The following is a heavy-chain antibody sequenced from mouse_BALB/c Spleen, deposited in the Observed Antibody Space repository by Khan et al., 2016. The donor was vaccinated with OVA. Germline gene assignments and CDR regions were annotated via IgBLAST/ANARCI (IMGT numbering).Heavy chain of an antibody. Sequence: QVQLKESGAELVRPGTSVNISCKASGDAFINYWLGWVKQRPGHGLEWIGDIYPGSGNTYYNEKLKGKVTLTADKSSSTAYLQLINLTSEDSAVYLCARWGMDSWGQGTSVTVSS. CDR2: IYPGSGNT. V-gene: IGHV1-63*01. CDR1: GDAFINYW. CDR3: ARWGMDS. J-gene: IGHJ4*01.